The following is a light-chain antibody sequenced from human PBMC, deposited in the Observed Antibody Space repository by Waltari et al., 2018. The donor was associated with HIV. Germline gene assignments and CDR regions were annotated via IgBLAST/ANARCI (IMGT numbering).Light chain of an antibody. CDR1: ASNIGHNA. CDR3: AAWDDRLNNSGVSGGSVF. CDR2: GAG. Sequence: QSILTQPPSLSGVPGQTIIIPCSGGASNIGHNAVNWYQQIPGAAPRLLIHGAGQWPSGFPDRVSGYKFCTSASLVSPRLQSDDEGDYYCAAWDDRLNNSGVSGGSVFFGGGTQLTVL. V-gene: IGLV1-44*01. J-gene: IGLJ2*01.